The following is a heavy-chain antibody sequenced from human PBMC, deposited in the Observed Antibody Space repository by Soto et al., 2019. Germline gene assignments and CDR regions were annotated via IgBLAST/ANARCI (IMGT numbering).Heavy chain of an antibody. CDR1: GFTFSSYA. CDR2: IYSGGST. D-gene: IGHD6-6*01. Sequence: SLRLSCAASGFTFSSYAMHWVRQAPGKGLEWLSVIYSGGSTSYADSVKGRFTISRDNFKNTLYLQMNSLRVEDSAIYYCASDSSSAQYYYDGMDVWGQGTTVTVSS. CDR3: ASDSSSAQYYYDGMDV. J-gene: IGHJ6*02. V-gene: IGHV3-53*01.